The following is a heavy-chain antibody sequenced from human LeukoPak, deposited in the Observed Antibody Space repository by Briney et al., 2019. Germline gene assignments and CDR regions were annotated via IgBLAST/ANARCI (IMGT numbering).Heavy chain of an antibody. J-gene: IGHJ5*02. Sequence: SETLSLTCTVSGGSISSGGYYWSWIRQPAGKGLEWIGRIYTSGSTNYNPSLKSRVTMSVDTSKNQFSLKLSSVTAADTAVYYCARDAIVVVPAAKVGSWFDPWGQGTLVTVSS. CDR1: GGSISSGGYY. D-gene: IGHD2-2*01. V-gene: IGHV4-61*02. CDR3: ARDAIVVVPAAKVGSWFDP. CDR2: IYTSGST.